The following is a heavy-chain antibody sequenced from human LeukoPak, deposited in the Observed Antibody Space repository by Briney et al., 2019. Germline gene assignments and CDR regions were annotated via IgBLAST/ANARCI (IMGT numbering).Heavy chain of an antibody. Sequence: GGSLRLSCTVSGFTVSSNSMSWVRQAPGKGLEWVSFIYSDNTHYSDSVKGRFTISRDNSKNTLYLQMNSLRAEDTAVYYCAKGDLKVGSLRRGAFDIWGQGTMVTVSS. CDR1: GFTVSSNS. V-gene: IGHV3-53*01. CDR2: IYSDNT. CDR3: AKGDLKVGSLRRGAFDI. J-gene: IGHJ3*02. D-gene: IGHD6-13*01.